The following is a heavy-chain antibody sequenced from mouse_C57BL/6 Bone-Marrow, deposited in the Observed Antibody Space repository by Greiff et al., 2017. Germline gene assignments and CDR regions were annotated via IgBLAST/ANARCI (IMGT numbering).Heavy chain of an antibody. J-gene: IGHJ3*01. CDR2: ISSGSSTI. CDR3: AKLPVPGFAY. CDR1: GFTFSDYG. V-gene: IGHV5-17*01. Sequence: EVPLVESGGGLVKPGGSLKLSCAASGFTFSDYGMHWVRQAPEKGLEWVAYISSGSSTIYYADTVKGRFTISRDNAKNTLFLQMTSLRSEDTAMYYCAKLPVPGFAYWGQGTLVTVSA. D-gene: IGHD6-1*01.